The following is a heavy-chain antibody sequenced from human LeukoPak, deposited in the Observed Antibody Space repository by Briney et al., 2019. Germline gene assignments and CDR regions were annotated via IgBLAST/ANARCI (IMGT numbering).Heavy chain of an antibody. Sequence: GGSLRLSCAASGFAMSTYWMSWLRQAPGKGPEWVAHIKQDGSETYYVDSVKGRFTISRDTAKNSLWLQMNSLRGEDTAMYYCARSISVEGDAWGQGTLVTVSS. D-gene: IGHD3-3*01. J-gene: IGHJ5*02. CDR3: ARSISVEGDA. CDR2: IKQDGSET. CDR1: GFAMSTYW. V-gene: IGHV3-7*01.